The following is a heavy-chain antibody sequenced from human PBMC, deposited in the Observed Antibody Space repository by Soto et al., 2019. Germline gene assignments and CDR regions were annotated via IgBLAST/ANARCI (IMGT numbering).Heavy chain of an antibody. D-gene: IGHD1-20*01. Sequence: SVKVSCKASGGTFSSYTTSWVRQAPGQGLEWMGRIIPILGIANYAQKFQGRVTITADKSTSTAYMELSSLRSEDTAVYYCARDQLGGKWNTDDPFDYWGQGTLVTVSS. CDR1: GGTFSSYT. CDR2: IIPILGIA. CDR3: ARDQLGGKWNTDDPFDY. V-gene: IGHV1-69*04. J-gene: IGHJ4*02.